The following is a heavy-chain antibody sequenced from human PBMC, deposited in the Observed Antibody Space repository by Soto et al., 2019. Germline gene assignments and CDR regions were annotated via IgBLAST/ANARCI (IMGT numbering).Heavy chain of an antibody. D-gene: IGHD7-27*01. J-gene: IGHJ3*02. CDR2: IFYTGST. Sequence: SETLSLTCTVSGGSVSSGDYYWSWIRQPPGKGLEWIGYIFYTGSTNYNPSLKSRVTISADTSKNQFSLTLSSVTAADTAVDYCARLVRFGLGIAHEDGFDIWGQGTMVTVSS. CDR3: ARLVRFGLGIAHEDGFDI. CDR1: GGSVSSGDYY. V-gene: IGHV4-61*08.